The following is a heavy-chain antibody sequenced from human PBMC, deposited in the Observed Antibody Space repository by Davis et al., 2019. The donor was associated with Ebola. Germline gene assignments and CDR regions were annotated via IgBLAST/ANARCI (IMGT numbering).Heavy chain of an antibody. D-gene: IGHD4-11*01. J-gene: IGHJ6*03. CDR2: ISAYNGNT. CDR3: ASDSPTVTTGNYYYYMDV. V-gene: IGHV1-18*04. CDR1: GYTFTSYG. Sequence: ASVKVSCKASGYTFTSYGISWVRQAPGQGLEWMGWISAYNGNTNYAQKLQGRVTMTTDTSTSTAYMELRSLRSDDTAVYYCASDSPTVTTGNYYYYMDVWGKGTTVTVSS.